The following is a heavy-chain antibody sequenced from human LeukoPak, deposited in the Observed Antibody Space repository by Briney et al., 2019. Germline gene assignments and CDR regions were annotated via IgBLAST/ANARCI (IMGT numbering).Heavy chain of an antibody. CDR1: GYTFTSYG. CDR2: ISAYNGNT. V-gene: IGHV1-18*01. J-gene: IGHJ6*02. D-gene: IGHD1-14*01. CDR3: ARVFSARYYYYGMDV. Sequence: ASVKVSCKASGYTFTSYGISWVRQAPGQGLEWMGWISAYNGNTNYAQKLQGRVTMTTDTSTSTAYMELRSLRSDDTAVYYCARVFSARYYYYGMDVWGQGTTATVSS.